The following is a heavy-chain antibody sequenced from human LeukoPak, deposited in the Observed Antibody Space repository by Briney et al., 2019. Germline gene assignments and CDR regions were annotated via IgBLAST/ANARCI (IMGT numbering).Heavy chain of an antibody. CDR1: GGSISSTTYY. CDR2: IYYSGNT. CDR3: ARQTGSGLFILP. J-gene: IGHJ4*02. Sequence: SETLSLTCNVSGGSISSTTYYWGWVRQPPGRGLEWIGNIYYSGNTYYNASLKSQVSISIDTSKNQFSLKLTSVTAADTAVYYCARQTGSGLFILPGGQGTLVTVSS. V-gene: IGHV4-39*01. D-gene: IGHD3/OR15-3a*01.